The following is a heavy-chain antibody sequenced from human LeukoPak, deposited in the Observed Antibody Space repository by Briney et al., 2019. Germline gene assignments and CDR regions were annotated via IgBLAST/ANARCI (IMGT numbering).Heavy chain of an antibody. D-gene: IGHD3-10*01. J-gene: IGHJ6*03. CDR3: AKGVGGSANYYYMDV. Sequence: GGSLRLSCAASGFAFSRHGIHWVRQAAGKGLEWVAFIPYDGSNKFYADSVKGRFTISRDNSKNTLYLQMNSLRAEDTAVYYCAKGVGGSANYYYMDVWGKGTTVTVSS. V-gene: IGHV3-30*02. CDR2: IPYDGSNK. CDR1: GFAFSRHG.